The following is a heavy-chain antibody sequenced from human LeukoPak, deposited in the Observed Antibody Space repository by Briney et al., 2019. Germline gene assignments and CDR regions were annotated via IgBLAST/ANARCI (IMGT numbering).Heavy chain of an antibody. CDR2: TYYRSKWYH. CDR3: ARGGSYYGSGSYPDY. V-gene: IGHV6-1*01. J-gene: IGHJ4*02. D-gene: IGHD3-10*01. Sequence: SQTLSLTCAISGDSVSSNSAAWNWIRQSPSRGLEWLGRTYYRSKWYHDYALSVKSRITINPDTSKNQFSLQLNSVTPEDTAVYYCARGGSYYGSGSYPDYWGQGTLVTVSS. CDR1: GDSVSSNSAA.